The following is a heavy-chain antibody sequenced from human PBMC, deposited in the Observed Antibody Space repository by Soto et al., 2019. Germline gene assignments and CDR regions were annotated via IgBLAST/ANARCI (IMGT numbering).Heavy chain of an antibody. CDR2: IYWDDDE. CDR3: AHRPRGYSYHFDY. Sequence: QITLKESGPTLVKPTQTLTLTCTFSGFSLTTRGVGVGWIRQPPGKALEWLALIYWDDDEGYSPSLKTRLTITQDTSKNQVVLTVTNMDTVHTATYCCAHRPRGYSYHFDYWGQGTLVTVSS. J-gene: IGHJ4*02. D-gene: IGHD5-18*01. CDR1: GFSLTTRGVG. V-gene: IGHV2-5*02.